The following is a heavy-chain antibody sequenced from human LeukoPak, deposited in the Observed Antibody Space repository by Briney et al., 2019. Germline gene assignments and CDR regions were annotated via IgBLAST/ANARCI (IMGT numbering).Heavy chain of an antibody. J-gene: IGHJ4*02. CDR1: GFTFRSDW. CDR3: AKDHYYDSSAIDY. Sequence: GGSLRLACAASGFTFRSDWMSWVRQAPGKGLEWVAVISYDGSNKYYADSVKGRFTISRDNSKNTLYLQMNSLRAEDTAVYYCAKDHYYDSSAIDYWGQGTLVTVSS. V-gene: IGHV3-30*18. CDR2: ISYDGSNK. D-gene: IGHD3-22*01.